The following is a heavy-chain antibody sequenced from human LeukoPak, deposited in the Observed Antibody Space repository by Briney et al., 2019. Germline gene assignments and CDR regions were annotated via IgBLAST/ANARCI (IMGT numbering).Heavy chain of an antibody. CDR1: GGSFSGYY. J-gene: IGHJ4*02. V-gene: IGHV4-31*11. D-gene: IGHD3-22*01. CDR3: ARVHDSSGYYHYFDY. CDR2: IYYSGST. Sequence: PSETLSLTCAVYGGSFSGYYWSWIRQHPGKGLEWIGYIYYSGSTYYNPSLKSRVTISVDTSKNQFSLKLSSVTAADTAVYYCARVHDSSGYYHYFDYWGQGTLVTVSS.